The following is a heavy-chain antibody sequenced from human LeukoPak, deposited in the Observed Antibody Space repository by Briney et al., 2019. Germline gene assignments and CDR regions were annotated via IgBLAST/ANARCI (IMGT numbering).Heavy chain of an antibody. CDR2: IIPILGIA. V-gene: IGHV1-69*04. CDR3: ARDGSIAAVGDGY. Sequence: SVKVSCKASGDSFTGHHIDWVRQAPGQGLEWMGRIIPILGIANYAQKFQGRVTITADKSTSTAYMELSSLRSEDTAVYYCARDGSIAAVGDGYWGQGTLVTVSS. J-gene: IGHJ4*02. CDR1: GDSFTGHH. D-gene: IGHD6-13*01.